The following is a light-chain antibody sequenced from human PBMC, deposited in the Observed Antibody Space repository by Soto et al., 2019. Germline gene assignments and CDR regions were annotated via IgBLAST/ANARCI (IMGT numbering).Light chain of an antibody. CDR3: KQSYATVRT. CDR2: AAC. J-gene: IGKJ4*01. CDR1: QGISTF. Sequence: TQSPATLSAFVGDRVTITCRASQGISTFLNWYQQKPGKAPRLLIYAACRLQSGVQARFSGSGAETDFTLTITRLHPEDFGIYYCKQSYATVRTFGGGTKVDIK. V-gene: IGKV1-39*01.